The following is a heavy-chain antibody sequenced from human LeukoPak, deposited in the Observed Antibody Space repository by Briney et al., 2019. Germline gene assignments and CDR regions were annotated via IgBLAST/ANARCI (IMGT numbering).Heavy chain of an antibody. D-gene: IGHD3-22*01. CDR2: ISPYNGDT. CDR3: ARGGNTDYSDSRGSNGDH. Sequence: GASVKVSCKASGYTFTNYGITWVRRAPGQGLEWVGWISPYNGDTNFARKLQGRVTLTTDTSTNTAYMELSSLRSADTALYYCARGGNTDYSDSRGSNGDHWGQGTLVTVSS. V-gene: IGHV1-18*01. J-gene: IGHJ4*02. CDR1: GYTFTNYG.